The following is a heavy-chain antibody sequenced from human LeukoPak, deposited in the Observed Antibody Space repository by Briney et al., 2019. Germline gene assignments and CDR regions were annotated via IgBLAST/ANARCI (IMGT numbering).Heavy chain of an antibody. J-gene: IGHJ6*03. CDR3: ARDSPYYYGSGSATYYMDV. V-gene: IGHV4-59*01. D-gene: IGHD3-10*01. Sequence: PSETLSLTCTVSGGSISSYYWSWTRQPPGKGLEWIGYIYYSGSTNYNPSLKSRVTISVDTSKNQFSLKLSSVTAADTAVYYCARDSPYYYGSGSATYYMDVWGKGTTVTISS. CDR2: IYYSGST. CDR1: GGSISSYY.